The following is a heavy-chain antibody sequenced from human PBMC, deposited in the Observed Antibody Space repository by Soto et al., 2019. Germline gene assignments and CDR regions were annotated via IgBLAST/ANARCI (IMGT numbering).Heavy chain of an antibody. J-gene: IGHJ4*02. CDR2: VSGSGGST. Sequence: EVQLLESGGGLVQPGGFLRLSCVASGFTFNNYAMTWVRQAPGKGLEWVSVVSGSGGSTYYADSVKGRFTISRDNSKNTVYLQMNSLRAEDTAVYYCAKDLARYYDSSGYTDWGQGTLVIVSS. D-gene: IGHD3-22*01. CDR1: GFTFNNYA. CDR3: AKDLARYYDSSGYTD. V-gene: IGHV3-23*01.